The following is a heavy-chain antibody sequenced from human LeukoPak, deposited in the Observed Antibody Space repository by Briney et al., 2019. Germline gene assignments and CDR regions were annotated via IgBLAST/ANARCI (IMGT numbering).Heavy chain of an antibody. CDR2: IYYSGNT. CDR3: ARQAGSYAFYYYDY. V-gene: IGHV4-59*08. Sequence: SETLSLTCTVSGGSINNYYWSWIRQPPGEGLEWIGYIYYSGNTNYNPSLKSRVTISVDTSKNQFFLKLTPVTAADTAVYYCARQAGSYAFYYYDYWGQGTLVTVSS. CDR1: GGSINNYY. J-gene: IGHJ4*02. D-gene: IGHD2-2*01.